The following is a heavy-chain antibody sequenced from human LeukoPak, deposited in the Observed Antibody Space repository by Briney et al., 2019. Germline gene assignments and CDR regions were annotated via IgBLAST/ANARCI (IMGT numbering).Heavy chain of an antibody. CDR1: GGSVSSGGYY. D-gene: IGHD1-7*01. J-gene: IGHJ5*02. Sequence: SETLSLTCSVSGGSVSSGGYYWTWIRQHPGKGLEWIGYIYYSGPYYNPSLKSRVSISEDTSKNQFSLKLSSVTAADTAVYYCARLRPYKWNYGSPWFDPWGQGTLVTVSS. CDR3: ARLRPYKWNYGSPWFDP. V-gene: IGHV4-61*08. CDR2: IYYSGP.